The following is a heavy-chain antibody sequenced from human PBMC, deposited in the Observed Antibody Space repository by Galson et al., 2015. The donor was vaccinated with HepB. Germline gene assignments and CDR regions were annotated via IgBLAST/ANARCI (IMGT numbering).Heavy chain of an antibody. Sequence: PRLSCAASGFTFSDSYMSWIRQTPGKELEWIASLSGGSTHTIYADSVRGRFTISRDNVKNSLFLQMNSLRVEDTAVYYCAKDGGNIWFAYWGQGTLVSVSS. CDR1: GFTFSDSY. V-gene: IGHV3-11*05. CDR3: AKDGGNIWFAY. CDR2: LSGGSTHT. J-gene: IGHJ4*02.